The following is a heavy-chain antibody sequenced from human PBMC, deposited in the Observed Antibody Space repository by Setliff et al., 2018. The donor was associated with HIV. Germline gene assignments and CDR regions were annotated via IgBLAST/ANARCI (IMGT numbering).Heavy chain of an antibody. CDR1: GFTFSSYG. J-gene: IGHJ6*03. D-gene: IGHD6-19*01. CDR2: IWYDGSNK. V-gene: IGHV3-33*01. CDR3: ARAEAVAGKSYMDV. Sequence: GGSLRLSCAASGFTFSSYGMHWVRQAPGKGLEWVAVIWYDGSNKYYADSVKGRFTISRDNSENTLYLQMNSLRAEDTAVYYCARAEAVAGKSYMDVWGKGTTVTVSS.